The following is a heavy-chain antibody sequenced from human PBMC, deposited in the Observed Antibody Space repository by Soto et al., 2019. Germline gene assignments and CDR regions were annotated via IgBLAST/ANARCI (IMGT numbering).Heavy chain of an antibody. CDR3: ARDPGIPGRFWYFDL. D-gene: IGHD3-3*01. J-gene: IGHJ2*01. V-gene: IGHV1-2*04. CDR1: GYKFSDYY. Sequence: QVLLVQSGAEMKKPGASVKVSCKASGYKFSDYYIHWVRQDPGQGLEWMGWVNPKRGDAIYAQKFQGWVTMTRDAAISTAYLELNRLSSDDTATYYCARDPGIPGRFWYFDLWGRGTLITVSS. CDR2: VNPKRGDA.